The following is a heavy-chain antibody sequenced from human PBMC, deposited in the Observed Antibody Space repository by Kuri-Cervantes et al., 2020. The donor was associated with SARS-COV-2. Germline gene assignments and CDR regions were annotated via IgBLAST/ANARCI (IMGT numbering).Heavy chain of an antibody. CDR1: GFTFSGYS. CDR2: IDSSSYYI. D-gene: IGHD7-27*01. Sequence: LSLTCAASGFTFSGYSMNWIRQAPGKGLEWVASIDSSSYYIYHADSVKGRLIISRDNAKTSVYLQMNSLKVEDTAVYYCAREEGGELGEAFDYWGQGALVTVSS. CDR3: AREEGGELGEAFDY. J-gene: IGHJ4*02. V-gene: IGHV3-21*01.